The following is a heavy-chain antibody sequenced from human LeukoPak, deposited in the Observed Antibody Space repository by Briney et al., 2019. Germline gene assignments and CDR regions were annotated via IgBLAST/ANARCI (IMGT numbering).Heavy chain of an antibody. D-gene: IGHD6-6*01. V-gene: IGHV1-69*13. CDR1: GGTFSSYA. CDR3: ASGDMAARSTFDY. Sequence: GASVTVSCKASGGTFSSYAISWVRQAPGQGLEWMGGIIPIFGTANYAQKFQGRVTITADESTSTAYMELSSLRSEDTAVYYCASGDMAARSTFDYWGQGTLITVSS. CDR2: IIPIFGTA. J-gene: IGHJ4*02.